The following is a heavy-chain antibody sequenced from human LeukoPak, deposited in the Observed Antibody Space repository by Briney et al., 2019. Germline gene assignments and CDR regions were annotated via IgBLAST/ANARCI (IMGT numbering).Heavy chain of an antibody. Sequence: SLKVSCKASGGTFSSYAISWVRQAPGQGLEWMGGIIPIFGTANYAQKFQGRVTITTDESTSTAYMELSSLRSEDTAVYYCASGITMVRGVIKGPHYFDYWGQGTLVTVSS. CDR3: ASGITMVRGVIKGPHYFDY. CDR2: IIPIFGTA. J-gene: IGHJ4*02. CDR1: GGTFSSYA. V-gene: IGHV1-69*05. D-gene: IGHD3-10*01.